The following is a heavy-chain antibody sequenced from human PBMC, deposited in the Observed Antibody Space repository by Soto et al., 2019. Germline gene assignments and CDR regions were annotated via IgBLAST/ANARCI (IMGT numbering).Heavy chain of an antibody. CDR1: GFTFSSYG. CDR2: IWDDGSNK. CDR3: ARSDSSSWPAGLDY. J-gene: IGHJ4*02. D-gene: IGHD6-13*01. V-gene: IGHV3-33*01. Sequence: QVQLVESGGGVVQPGRSLRLSCAASGFTFSSYGMHWVRQAPGKGLEWVAVIWDDGSNKYYADSVKGRFTISRDNSKNTLYLQMNSLRAEDTAVYYCARSDSSSWPAGLDYWGQGTLVTVSS.